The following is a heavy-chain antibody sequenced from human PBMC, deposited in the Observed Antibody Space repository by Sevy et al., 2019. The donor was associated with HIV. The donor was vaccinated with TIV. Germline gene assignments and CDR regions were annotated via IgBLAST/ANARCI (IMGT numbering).Heavy chain of an antibody. CDR3: AKGVDYYDSGVDP. J-gene: IGHJ5*02. Sequence: GGSLRLSCAASGFTFSTYAMSWVRQAPGKGLEWVSGISGSGGGGTYYADSVKGRFTISRDNPRNTVYLQMNSLRAEDTAVYFCAKGVDYYDSGVDPWGQGTLVTVSS. D-gene: IGHD3-22*01. CDR2: ISGSGGGGT. CDR1: GFTFSTYA. V-gene: IGHV3-23*01.